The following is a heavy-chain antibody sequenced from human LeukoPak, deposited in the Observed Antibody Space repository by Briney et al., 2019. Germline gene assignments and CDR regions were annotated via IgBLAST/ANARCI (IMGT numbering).Heavy chain of an antibody. CDR3: AKDQPAQIGLFDY. D-gene: IGHD3-22*01. CDR2: ISDTGGST. V-gene: IGHV3-23*01. CDR1: GFTFSSYG. J-gene: IGHJ4*02. Sequence: GGSLRLSCAASGFTFSSYGMNWVRQAPGRGLGWVSVISDTGGSTYYAVSVKGRFTISRDNSKNTLYLQMSSLRADDTAVYYCAKDQPAQIGLFDYWGQGTLVTVSS.